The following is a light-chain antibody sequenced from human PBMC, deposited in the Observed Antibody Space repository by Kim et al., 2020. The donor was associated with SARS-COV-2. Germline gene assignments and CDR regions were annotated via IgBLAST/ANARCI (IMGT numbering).Light chain of an antibody. CDR2: EDD. CDR3: QSYDDNIHI. Sequence: NFMLTQPHSVSESPGKTVTISCTRSSGSIASNYVQWYQQRPGSVPTILIYEDDQRSSGVSDRFSGFIDRSSNSASLSISGLKTEDEADYYCQSYDDNIHIFGGGTKVTVL. J-gene: IGLJ2*01. CDR1: SGSIASNY. V-gene: IGLV6-57*04.